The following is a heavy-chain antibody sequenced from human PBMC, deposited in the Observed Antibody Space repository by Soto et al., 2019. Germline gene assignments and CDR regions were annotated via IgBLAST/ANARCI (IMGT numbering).Heavy chain of an antibody. Sequence: GESLKISCKGSGYSFTSYWIGWVRQMPGKGLEWMGIIYPGDSDTRYSPSFQGQVTISADKSISTAYLQWSSLKASDTAMYYCARHIRRADFWSGYYPDYYYYYMDVWGKGTTVTVSS. D-gene: IGHD3-3*01. CDR3: ARHIRRADFWSGYYPDYYYYYMDV. V-gene: IGHV5-51*01. CDR2: IYPGDSDT. J-gene: IGHJ6*03. CDR1: GYSFTSYW.